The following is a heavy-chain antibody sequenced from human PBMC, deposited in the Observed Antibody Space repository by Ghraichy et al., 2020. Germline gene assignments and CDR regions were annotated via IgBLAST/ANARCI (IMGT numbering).Heavy chain of an antibody. D-gene: IGHD6-13*01. CDR1: GYSISSGYY. CDR3: ARDVAADDAFDI. Sequence: SQTLSLTCAVSGYSISSGYYWGWIRQPPGKGLEWIGSIYHSGSTYYNPSLKSRVTISVDTSKNQFSLKLSSVTAADTAVYYCARDVAADDAFDIWGQGTMVTVSS. J-gene: IGHJ3*02. V-gene: IGHV4-38-2*02. CDR2: IYHSGST.